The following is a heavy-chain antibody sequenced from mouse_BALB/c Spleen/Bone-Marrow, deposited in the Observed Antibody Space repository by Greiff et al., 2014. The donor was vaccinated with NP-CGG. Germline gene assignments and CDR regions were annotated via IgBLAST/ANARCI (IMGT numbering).Heavy chain of an antibody. CDR1: GYSFTSYT. Sequence: VQLQQSGAELARPGASVKMSCKASGYSFTSYTMHWVKQRPGQGLEWIAYINPRNTYSNYNQKFKDRATVTADKSSSTAYMQLISLTSEYSAVYYCTREGTYDGYSGHFDYWGQGTTLTVSS. D-gene: IGHD2-3*01. V-gene: IGHV1-4*01. CDR3: TREGTYDGYSGHFDY. J-gene: IGHJ2*01. CDR2: INPRNTYS.